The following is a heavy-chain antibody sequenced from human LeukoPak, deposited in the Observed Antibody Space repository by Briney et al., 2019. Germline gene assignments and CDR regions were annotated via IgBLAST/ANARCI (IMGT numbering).Heavy chain of an antibody. D-gene: IGHD1-26*01. J-gene: IGHJ6*03. CDR2: LSNSGTA. CDR1: TGSITDYY. CDR3: ARVWVQGSVVGATHYYYYYMDV. V-gene: IGHV4-59*01. Sequence: SETLSLTCNISTGSITDYYWSWIRQSPGKGLEWIGYLSNSGTANNNPSLRSRATLSVDTSKNQFSLRLNAVTAADTAVYYCARVWVQGSVVGATHYYYYYMDVWGKGTTVTVSS.